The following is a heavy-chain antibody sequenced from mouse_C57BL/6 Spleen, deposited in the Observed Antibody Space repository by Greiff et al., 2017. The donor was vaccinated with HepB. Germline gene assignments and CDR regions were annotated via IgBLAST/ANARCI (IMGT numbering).Heavy chain of an antibody. CDR2: ISSGGDYI. CDR3: TRPSYYSNSYWYFDV. D-gene: IGHD2-5*01. V-gene: IGHV5-9-1*02. CDR1: GFTFSSYA. Sequence: EVQLQESGEGLVKPGGSLKLSCAASGFTFSSYAMSWVRQTPEKRLEWVAYISSGGDYIYYADTVKGRFTISRDNARNTLYLQMSSLKSEDTAMYYCTRPSYYSNSYWYFDVWGTGTTVTVSS. J-gene: IGHJ1*03.